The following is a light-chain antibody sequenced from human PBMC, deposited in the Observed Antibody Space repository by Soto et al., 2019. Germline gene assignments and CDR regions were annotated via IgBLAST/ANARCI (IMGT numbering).Light chain of an antibody. CDR2: DAS. CDR3: QQYGSSPRT. J-gene: IGKJ2*01. Sequence: EIVLTQSPGTLSLSPGERATLSCRASQSVSSSYLAWYQQKPGQAPRLLLYDASSRATGIPDSFSGSGSGTDFTLPISQLEPEDFAVFYCQQYGSSPRTFGQTKKLEIK. V-gene: IGKV3-20*01. CDR1: QSVSSSY.